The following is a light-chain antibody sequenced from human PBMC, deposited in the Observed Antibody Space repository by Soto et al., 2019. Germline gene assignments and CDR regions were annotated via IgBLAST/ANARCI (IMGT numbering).Light chain of an antibody. CDR3: QQYNSLSET. V-gene: IGKV1-5*03. Sequence: VQMTQSTSTLPASVGDRVTITCRASQSIINLLAWYQQKPWKAPKLLIHQASTLQSGVPSRFSGSGSGTEFTLNISSLQPDDFATYYCQQYNSLSETFAQGTKVDIK. J-gene: IGKJ1*01. CDR1: QSIINL. CDR2: QAS.